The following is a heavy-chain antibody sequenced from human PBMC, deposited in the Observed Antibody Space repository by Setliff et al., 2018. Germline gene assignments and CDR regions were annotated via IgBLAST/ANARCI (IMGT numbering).Heavy chain of an antibody. CDR3: ATHGGQ. CDR2: VYYSGST. CDR1: GGSTSSRSYY. Sequence: PSETLSLNCSVSGGSTSSRSYYWAWIRQPPGKGPEWIGSVYYSGSTNYNPPLKSRVTISVDTSKNQFSLKLSSVTAADTAVYYCATHGGQRGQGTLVTVSS. V-gene: IGHV4-39*01. D-gene: IGHD3-3*01. J-gene: IGHJ4*02.